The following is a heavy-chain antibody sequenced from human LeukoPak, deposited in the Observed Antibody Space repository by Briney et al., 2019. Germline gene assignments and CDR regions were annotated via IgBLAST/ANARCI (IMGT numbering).Heavy chain of an antibody. CDR1: GGTFSSYA. J-gene: IGHJ6*03. D-gene: IGHD2-2*01. V-gene: IGHV1-69*06. CDR3: ARGGGYCSSTSCYEYYYYMDV. Sequence: ASVKVSRKASGGTFSSYAISWVRQAPGQGLEWMGGIIPIFGTANYAQKFQGRGTITADKSTSTAYMELSSLRSEDTAVYYCARGGGYCSSTSCYEYYYYMDVWGKGTTVTVSS. CDR2: IIPIFGTA.